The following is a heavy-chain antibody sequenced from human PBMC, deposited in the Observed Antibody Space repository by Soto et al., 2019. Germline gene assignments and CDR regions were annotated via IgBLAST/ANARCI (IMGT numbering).Heavy chain of an antibody. J-gene: IGHJ4*02. Sequence: GGSLRLSCAASGFTFSTYSMNWVRQAPGKGLEWISYISSSSSTIYYADSVQGRVTITRDTSASTAYMELSSLRSEDTAVYYCATSYSSGWYCLNYWGQGTLVTVSS. CDR2: ISSSSSTI. CDR3: ATSYSSGWYCLNY. CDR1: GFTFSTYS. D-gene: IGHD6-19*01. V-gene: IGHV3-48*01.